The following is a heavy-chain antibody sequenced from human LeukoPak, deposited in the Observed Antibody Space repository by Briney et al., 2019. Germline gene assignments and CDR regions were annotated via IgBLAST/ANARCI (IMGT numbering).Heavy chain of an antibody. CDR1: GGSISSSGYY. CDR2: VYYSGTT. Sequence: PSETLSLTCSVSGGSISSSGYYWGWIRQPPGQGLEWIGSVYYSGTTYYNPSLKSRVIISVDTSKNQFSLRLSSVTAADTAIYYCAREYSSSRYDYWGQGTPVSVSS. D-gene: IGHD6-13*01. J-gene: IGHJ4*02. V-gene: IGHV4-39*07. CDR3: AREYSSSRYDY.